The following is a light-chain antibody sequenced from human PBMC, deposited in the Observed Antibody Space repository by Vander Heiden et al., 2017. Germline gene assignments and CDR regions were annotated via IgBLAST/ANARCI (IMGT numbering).Light chain of an antibody. Sequence: QSVLPQPPSASGDPGQRVPVACSGSSANIGTKAVNWYRHHPGTAPKLLIYNNNPRPSGVPGRFSGSKSGTSASLVISGLQSVDEADYYCAAWDDGLNGLFGGGTKLTVL. J-gene: IGLJ3*02. CDR1: SANIGTKA. V-gene: IGLV1-44*01. CDR2: NNN. CDR3: AAWDDGLNGL.